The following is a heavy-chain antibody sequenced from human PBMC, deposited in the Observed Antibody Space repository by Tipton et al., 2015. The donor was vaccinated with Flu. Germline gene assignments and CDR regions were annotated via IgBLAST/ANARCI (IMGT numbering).Heavy chain of an antibody. D-gene: IGHD3-22*01. J-gene: IGHJ4*02. CDR1: GGTFSSYA. V-gene: IGHV1-69*01. CDR3: AGDAADSSGYYWGPYFDY. Sequence: QLVQSGAEVKKPGSSVKVSCKASGGTFSSYAISWVRQAPGQGLEWMGGIIPIFGTANYAQKFQGRVTITADESTSTAYMELSSLRSEDTAVYYCAGDAADSSGYYWGPYFDYWGQGTLVTVSS. CDR2: IIPIFGTA.